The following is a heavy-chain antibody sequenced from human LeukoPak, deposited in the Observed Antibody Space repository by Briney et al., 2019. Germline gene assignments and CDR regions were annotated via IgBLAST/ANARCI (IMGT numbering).Heavy chain of an antibody. D-gene: IGHD3-22*01. CDR1: GYTFTGYY. CDR3: AGRSDDYDSSAYYH. V-gene: IGHV1-8*02. Sequence: GASVKVSCKASGYTFTGYYMHWVRQATGQGLEWMGWVNPNSGNTGYAQKFQGRVTMTMDPSISTAYMELSSLRSEDTAVYYCAGRSDDYDSSAYYHWGQGTLVTVSS. CDR2: VNPNSGNT. J-gene: IGHJ4*02.